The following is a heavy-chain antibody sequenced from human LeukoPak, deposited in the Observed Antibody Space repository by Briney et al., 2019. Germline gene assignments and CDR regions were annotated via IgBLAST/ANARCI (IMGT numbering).Heavy chain of an antibody. D-gene: IGHD3-10*01. Sequence: WASVKVSCKVSGYTLTELSMHWVRQAPGKGLEWMGGFDPEDGETIYAQKFQGRVTMTRDTSTSTVYMELSSLRSEDTAVYYCARDSELLWFGEPTSPFDPWGQGTLVTVSS. CDR1: GYTLTELS. CDR2: FDPEDGET. V-gene: IGHV1-24*01. CDR3: ARDSELLWFGEPTSPFDP. J-gene: IGHJ5*02.